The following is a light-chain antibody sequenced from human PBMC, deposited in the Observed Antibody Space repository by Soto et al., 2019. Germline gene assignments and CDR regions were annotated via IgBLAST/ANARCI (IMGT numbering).Light chain of an antibody. Sequence: EIVLTQSPGTLSLSPGERATLSCRASQSISSSYLAWYQQKPGQAPRLLIYAASSRATGIPDRFSGSGSGTDVTLTISRLEPEDFAVYYWQQYGSSSYTFGQGTQLEIK. CDR2: AAS. CDR3: QQYGSSSYT. J-gene: IGKJ2*01. CDR1: QSISSSY. V-gene: IGKV3-20*01.